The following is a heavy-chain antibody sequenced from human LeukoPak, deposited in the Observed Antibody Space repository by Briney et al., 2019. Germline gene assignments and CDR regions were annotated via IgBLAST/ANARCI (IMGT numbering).Heavy chain of an antibody. CDR2: IYHSGST. J-gene: IGHJ4*02. CDR3: ARLGDYYDSSGYHAPIDY. D-gene: IGHD3-22*01. V-gene: IGHV4-38-2*01. Sequence: ASETLSLTCAVSGYSISSGYYWGWIRQPPGKGLEWIGSIYHSGSTYYNPSLKSRVTISVDTSKNQFSLKLSSVTAADTAVYYCARLGDYYDSSGYHAPIDYWGQGTLVTVSS. CDR1: GYSISSGYY.